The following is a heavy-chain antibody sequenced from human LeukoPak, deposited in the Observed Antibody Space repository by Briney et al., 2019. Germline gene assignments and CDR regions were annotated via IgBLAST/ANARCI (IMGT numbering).Heavy chain of an antibody. V-gene: IGHV1-3*01. D-gene: IGHD3-22*01. J-gene: IGHJ4*02. Sequence: ASVKVSCKASGYTFTSYAVHWVRQAPGQRLEWMGWINAGNGNTKYLQKFQGRVTMTRNTSISTAYMELSSLRSEDTAVYYCARGVRRVYYDSSGYLYYFDYWGQGTLVTVSS. CDR1: GYTFTSYA. CDR2: INAGNGNT. CDR3: ARGVRRVYYDSSGYLYYFDY.